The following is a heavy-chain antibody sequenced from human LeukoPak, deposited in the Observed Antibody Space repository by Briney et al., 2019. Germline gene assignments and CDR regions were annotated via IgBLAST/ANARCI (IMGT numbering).Heavy chain of an antibody. V-gene: IGHV4-34*01. CDR2: INHIGST. Sequence: SETLSLTCAVYGGSFSGDYWSWSRQPPGKGLEWIGEINHIGSTNYNPSLKSRVTISVDTSKNQFSLKLSSVTAADTAVYYCARGLTVYDYIWGSYRSRSWFDPWGQGTLVTVSS. D-gene: IGHD3-16*02. CDR3: ARGLTVYDYIWGSYRSRSWFDP. CDR1: GGSFSGDY. J-gene: IGHJ5*02.